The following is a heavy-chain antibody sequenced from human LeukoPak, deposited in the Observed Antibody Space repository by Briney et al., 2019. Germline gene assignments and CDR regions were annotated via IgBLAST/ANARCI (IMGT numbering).Heavy chain of an antibody. D-gene: IGHD3-10*01. CDR3: ARANTMVRGVIPYFDY. J-gene: IGHJ4*02. V-gene: IGHV1-3*01. Sequence: ASVKVSCKASGYTFTSYAMHWVRQAPGQRLEWMGWINAGNGNTKYSQKFQGRVTITRDTSAGTAYMELSSLRSEDTAVYYCARANTMVRGVIPYFDYWGQGTLVTVSS. CDR1: GYTFTSYA. CDR2: INAGNGNT.